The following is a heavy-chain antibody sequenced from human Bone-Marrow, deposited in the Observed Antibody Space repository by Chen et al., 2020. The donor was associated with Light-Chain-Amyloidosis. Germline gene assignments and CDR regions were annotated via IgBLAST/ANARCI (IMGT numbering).Heavy chain of an antibody. CDR2: VNHSGST. J-gene: IGHJ4*02. Sequence: QVQLQQWGAGLLKPSETLSLTCGVYGGSFSGYYWSWIRQPPGQGLEWIGEVNHSGSTKYTPSLTSRVTISLDTSKNQFSLKLSSVTAADTAVYYCARGPRWGGDGFDSWGQGTLVTVSS. CDR3: ARGPRWGGDGFDS. D-gene: IGHD2-21*01. CDR1: GGSFSGYY. V-gene: IGHV4-34*02.